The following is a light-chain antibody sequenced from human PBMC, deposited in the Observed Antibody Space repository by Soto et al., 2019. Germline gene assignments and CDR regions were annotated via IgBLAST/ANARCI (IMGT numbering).Light chain of an antibody. CDR3: QQYAWSPLT. V-gene: IGKV3-20*01. CDR2: DAS. CDR1: QSVPRSY. J-gene: IGKJ5*01. Sequence: IVLTQSPGTLSLSPGERATLSCRASQSVPRSYLAWYQQRPGQAPRLFIYDASSRATGIPDRFSGSESGTDFTLTISSLEPEDFAVYYCQQYAWSPLTFGQGTRLEIK.